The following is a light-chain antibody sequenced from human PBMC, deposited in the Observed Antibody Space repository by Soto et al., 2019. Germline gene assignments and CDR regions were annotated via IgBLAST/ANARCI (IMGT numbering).Light chain of an antibody. V-gene: IGLV2-23*02. CDR3: CSYPGSSILYV. J-gene: IGLJ1*01. CDR2: EVS. Sequence: CVLTQPASEYGSPGESITISCTRTSNYNLVSWYQQHPGKAPKLVIYEVSERPSGVSNRFSGSKSGNTASLTISGLQAEDEADYYCCSYPGSSILYVSGTGTKVTV. CDR1: SNYNL.